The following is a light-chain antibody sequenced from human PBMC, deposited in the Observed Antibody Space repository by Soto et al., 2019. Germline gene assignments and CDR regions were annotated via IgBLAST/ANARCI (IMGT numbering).Light chain of an antibody. CDR2: DAS. CDR1: RSVSSY. Sequence: EIVVTKSAAALSVSPGERATLSCRASRSVSSYLAWYQQKPGQAPRLLIYDASNRPTDIPARFSGSGSGTDFTLTISILEPEDFAVYYCQVYGRSPQPFGQGTKVDTK. CDR3: QVYGRSPQP. V-gene: IGKV3-20*01. J-gene: IGKJ1*01.